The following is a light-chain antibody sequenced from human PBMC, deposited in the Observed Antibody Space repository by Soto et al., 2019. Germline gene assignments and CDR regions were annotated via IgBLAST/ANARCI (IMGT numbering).Light chain of an antibody. J-gene: IGKJ4*01. CDR1: QSIGTS. Sequence: EIVMTQSPATLSVSPGERVTLSCRASQSIGTSLGWYQQKPGQAPRLLIYAASNRVTGLPARFSGSGSGTEFTVTISSLQSEDFAVYYCQQTYGWPLTFGGGTKVEIK. CDR3: QQTYGWPLT. V-gene: IGKV3-15*01. CDR2: AAS.